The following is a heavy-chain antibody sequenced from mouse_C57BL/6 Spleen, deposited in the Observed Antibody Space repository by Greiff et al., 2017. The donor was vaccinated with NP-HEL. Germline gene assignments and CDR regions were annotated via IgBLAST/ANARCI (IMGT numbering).Heavy chain of an antibody. Sequence: EVKLMESGEGLVKPGGSLKLSCAASGFTFSSYAMSWVRQTPEKRLEWVAYISSGGDYIYYADTVKGRFTISRDNARNTLYLQMSSLKSEDTAMYYCTRDPEADDGRYFDVWGTGTTVTVSS. CDR2: ISSGGDYI. CDR1: GFTFSSYA. D-gene: IGHD2-12*01. V-gene: IGHV5-9-1*02. CDR3: TRDPEADDGRYFDV. J-gene: IGHJ1*03.